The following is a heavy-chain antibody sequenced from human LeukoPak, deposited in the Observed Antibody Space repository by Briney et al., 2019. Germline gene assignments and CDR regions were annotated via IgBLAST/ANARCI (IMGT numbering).Heavy chain of an antibody. J-gene: IGHJ4*02. CDR2: INHSGST. CDR3: ARGLAVEATAGYSNPPYFDY. V-gene: IGHV4-34*01. Sequence: PSETLSLTCAVYGGSFSGYYWSWIRQPPGKGLEWIGEINHSGSTNYNPSLKSRVTISVDTSKNQFSLKLSSVTAADTAVYYCARGLAVEATAGYSNPPYFDYWGQGTLVTVSS. D-gene: IGHD4-11*01. CDR1: GGSFSGYY.